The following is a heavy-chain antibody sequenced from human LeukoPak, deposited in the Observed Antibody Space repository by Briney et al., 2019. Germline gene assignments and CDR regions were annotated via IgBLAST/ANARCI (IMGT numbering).Heavy chain of an antibody. J-gene: IGHJ4*02. CDR3: ARDRHGSNFDY. D-gene: IGHD6-25*01. Sequence: GGSLRLSCAASGFTFSSYAMSWVRQAPGKGLEWVSAISGSGGSTYYADSVKGRFTISRDNFKNTLYLQMNSLRAEDTAVYYCARDRHGSNFDYWGQGTLVTVSS. CDR1: GFTFSSYA. CDR2: ISGSGGST. V-gene: IGHV3-23*01.